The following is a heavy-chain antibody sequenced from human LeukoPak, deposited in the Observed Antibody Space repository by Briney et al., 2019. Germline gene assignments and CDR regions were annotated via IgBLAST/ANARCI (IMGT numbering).Heavy chain of an antibody. V-gene: IGHV1-18*01. Sequence: GASVKVSCKASGGTFSSYAISWVRQAPGQGLEWMGWISAYNGNTNYAQKLQGRVTMTTDTSTSTAYMELRSLRSDDTAVYYCARDLRYYGSGSYSTGAYWGQGTLVTVSS. CDR2: ISAYNGNT. CDR1: GGTFSSYA. D-gene: IGHD3-10*01. CDR3: ARDLRYYGSGSYSTGAY. J-gene: IGHJ4*02.